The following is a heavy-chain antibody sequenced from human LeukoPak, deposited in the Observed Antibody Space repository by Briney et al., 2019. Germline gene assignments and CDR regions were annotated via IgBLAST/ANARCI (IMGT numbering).Heavy chain of an antibody. V-gene: IGHV3-30*02. CDR3: AKDRVSGSYYLFDH. J-gene: IGHJ4*02. Sequence: GGSLRLSCAPSGFTFSSYGMHWVRQAPGKGLKWVAFIRYDGSNKYYADSVKGRFTISRDNSKNTLNLQMNSLRAEDTAVYYCAKDRVSGSYYLFDHWGQGTLVTVCS. CDR2: IRYDGSNK. D-gene: IGHD1-26*01. CDR1: GFTFSSYG.